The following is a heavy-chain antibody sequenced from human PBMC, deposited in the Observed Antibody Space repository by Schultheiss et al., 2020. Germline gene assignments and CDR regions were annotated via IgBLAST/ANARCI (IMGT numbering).Heavy chain of an antibody. Sequence: GGSLRLSFAASGFTFSSYIMNWVRQAPGKGLEWVSAISGSGGSTYYADSVKGRFTISRDNSKNTLYLQMNSLRAEDTAVYYCSTGVQYYDSSGYRNDYWGQGTLVTVSS. CDR2: ISGSGGST. J-gene: IGHJ4*02. CDR1: GFTFSSYI. D-gene: IGHD3-22*01. V-gene: IGHV3-23*01. CDR3: STGVQYYDSSGYRNDY.